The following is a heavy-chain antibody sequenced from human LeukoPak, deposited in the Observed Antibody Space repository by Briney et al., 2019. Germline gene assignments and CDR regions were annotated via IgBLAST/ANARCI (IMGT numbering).Heavy chain of an antibody. CDR3: TSGGGGTYSSDF. D-gene: IGHD1-26*01. V-gene: IGHV3-15*01. CDR2: IKSIPDGGTT. J-gene: IGHJ4*02. Sequence: PGGSLRLSCTVTGLTFRNVWLIWVRQAPGKGLEWVGRIKSIPDGGTTDYAAPVQGRFTLSRDDSKNTQYLQMDSLRAEDTAIYYCTSGGGGTYSSDFWGQGTLVTVSS. CDR1: GLTFRNVW.